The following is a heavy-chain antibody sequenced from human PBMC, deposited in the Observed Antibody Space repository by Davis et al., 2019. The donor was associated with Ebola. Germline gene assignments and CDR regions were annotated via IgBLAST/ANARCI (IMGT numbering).Heavy chain of an antibody. CDR3: ARSPRHYDFWSGYYTFGYGMDV. CDR1: GGSISSYY. V-gene: IGHV4-59*01. Sequence: MPSETLSLTCTVSGGSISSYYWSWIRQPPGKGLEWIGYIYYCGSTNYNPSLKSRVTISVDTSKNQFSLKLSSVTAADTAVYYCARSPRHYDFWSGYYTFGYGMDVWGQGTTVTVSS. D-gene: IGHD3-3*01. CDR2: IYYCGST. J-gene: IGHJ6*02.